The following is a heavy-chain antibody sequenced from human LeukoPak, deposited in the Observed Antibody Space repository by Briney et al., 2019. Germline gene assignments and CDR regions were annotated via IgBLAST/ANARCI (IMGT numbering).Heavy chain of an antibody. CDR1: GFTFTTYW. CDR2: IKQDGNEK. Sequence: PGGSLRLSCAASGFTFTTYWMAWVRQAPGKGLEWVASIKQDGNEKYYVDSVKGRFTISRDNSKNTLYLQMNSLRAEDTAVYYCARDYSAAGLMGPRGYYYYMDVWGKGTTVTASS. J-gene: IGHJ6*03. D-gene: IGHD6-19*01. V-gene: IGHV3-7*01. CDR3: ARDYSAAGLMGPRGYYYYMDV.